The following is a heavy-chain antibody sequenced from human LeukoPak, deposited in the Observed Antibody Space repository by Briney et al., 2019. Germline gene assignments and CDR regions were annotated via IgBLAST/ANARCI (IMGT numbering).Heavy chain of an antibody. V-gene: IGHV1-18*01. CDR2: ISAYNGNT. D-gene: IGHD6-6*01. CDR1: GYTFTSYG. J-gene: IGHJ2*01. CDR3: AGPLKSIAARYFDL. Sequence: ASVKVSCKASGYTFTSYGISWVRQAPGQGLEWMGWISAYNGNTNYAQKLQGRVTMTTDTSTSTAYMELRSLRSEDTAVYYCAGPLKSIAARYFDLWGRGTLVTVSS.